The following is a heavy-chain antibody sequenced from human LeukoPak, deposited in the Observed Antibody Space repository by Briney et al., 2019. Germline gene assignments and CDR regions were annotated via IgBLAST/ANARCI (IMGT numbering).Heavy chain of an antibody. CDR2: ISGSGGST. Sequence: GGSLRLSCAASGFTFSSYSMNWVRQAPGKGLEWVSAISGSGGSTYYADSVKGRFTISRDNSKNTLYLQMNSLRAEDTAVYYCAKALDYYYGSGSLDYWGQGTLVTVSS. D-gene: IGHD3-10*01. CDR1: GFTFSSYS. V-gene: IGHV3-23*01. CDR3: AKALDYYYGSGSLDY. J-gene: IGHJ4*02.